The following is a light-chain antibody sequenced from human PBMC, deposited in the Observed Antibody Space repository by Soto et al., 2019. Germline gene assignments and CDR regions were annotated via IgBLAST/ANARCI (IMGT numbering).Light chain of an antibody. CDR1: QSVSSK. Sequence: EIVMTQSPVTLSVSPGERATLSCRASQSVSSKLAWYQQKPGRAPRLLIYGASTRATGIPARFSGSGSGTEFTLTISSLQSEDFAVYYCQQYNNWPPLTFGQGTKLEIK. V-gene: IGKV3-15*01. CDR2: GAS. CDR3: QQYNNWPPLT. J-gene: IGKJ2*01.